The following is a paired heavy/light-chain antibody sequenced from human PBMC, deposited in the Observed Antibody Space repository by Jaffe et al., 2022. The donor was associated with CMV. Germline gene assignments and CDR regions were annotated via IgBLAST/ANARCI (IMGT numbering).Heavy chain of an antibody. CDR1: VSSITNYY. V-gene: IGHV4-59*01. Sequence: VQLQESGPGLVKPSETLSLTCTVSVSSITNYYWSWIRQPPGKGLEWIGYIYNSGSTNYNPSLKSRVTISVDTSKNRFSLKLSSVTAADTAVYYCARGQREYDSSGYYFPAGRFDFWGQGTLVTAS. D-gene: IGHD3-22*01. CDR2: IYNSGST. J-gene: IGHJ4*02. CDR3: ARGQREYDSSGYYFPAGRFDF.
Light chain of an antibody. Sequence: QSVLTQPPSASGTPGQRVTISCSGSSSNIVSNTVNWYQQLPGTAPKLLIYTNNQRPSGVPDRFSGSKSGTSASLAISGLQSEDEADYYCAAWDDSLNGVLFGGGTKLTVL. CDR2: TNN. V-gene: IGLV1-44*01. J-gene: IGLJ2*01. CDR3: AAWDDSLNGVL. CDR1: SSNIVSNT.